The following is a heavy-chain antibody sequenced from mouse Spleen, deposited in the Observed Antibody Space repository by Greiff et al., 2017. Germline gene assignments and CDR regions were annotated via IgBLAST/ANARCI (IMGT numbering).Heavy chain of an antibody. CDR3: ARRGLRWYFDV. Sequence: QVQLQQPGAELVIPGASVKLSCKASGYTFTSYWMHWVKQRPGQGLEWIGEIDPSDSYTNYNQMFKGQATLTVDKSSSTAYMQLSSLTSEDSAVYYCARRGLRWYFDVWGTGTTVTVSS. D-gene: IGHD3-1*01. V-gene: IGHV1-69*01. J-gene: IGHJ1*03. CDR1: GYTFTSYW. CDR2: IDPSDSYT.